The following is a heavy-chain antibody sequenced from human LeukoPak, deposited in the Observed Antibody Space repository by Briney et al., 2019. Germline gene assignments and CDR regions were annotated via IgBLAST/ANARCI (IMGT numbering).Heavy chain of an antibody. J-gene: IGHJ4*02. CDR2: IIPIFGTA. CDR3: ARLSIAVAGTEDY. CDR1: GGTFSSYA. Sequence: SVKVSCKASGGTFSSYAISWVRQAPGQGLEWMGGIIPIFGTANYAQKFQGRVTITADKSTCTAYMELSSLRSEDTGVYYCARLSIAVAGTEDYWGQGTLVTVSS. V-gene: IGHV1-69*06. D-gene: IGHD6-19*01.